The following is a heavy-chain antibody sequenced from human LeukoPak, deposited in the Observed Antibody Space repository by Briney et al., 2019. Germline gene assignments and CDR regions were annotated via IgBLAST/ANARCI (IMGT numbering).Heavy chain of an antibody. J-gene: IGHJ5*02. V-gene: IGHV4-39*01. CDR2: IYYSGST. CDR1: GGSISSSSYY. Sequence: SETLSLTCTVSGGSISSSSYYWGWIRQPPGKGLEWIGSIYYSGSTYYNPSLKSRVTISVDTSKNQFSLKLSSVTAADTAVYYCARLRRSSSFGGGFDPWGQGTLVTVSS. CDR3: ARLRRSSSFGGGFDP. D-gene: IGHD6-13*01.